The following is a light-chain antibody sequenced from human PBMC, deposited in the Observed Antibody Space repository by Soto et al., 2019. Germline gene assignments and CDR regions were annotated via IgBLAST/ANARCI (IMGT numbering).Light chain of an antibody. Sequence: VLTQPPSVSVAPGQTATITCGGSNIGSKSVHWYQQKPGQAPVLVVFDDSDRPSGIPGRFSGSNFGETATLTISGVEAGDEADYYCQVWDRSSEHGVFGGGTKLTVL. CDR2: DDS. V-gene: IGLV3-21*02. CDR1: NIGSKS. CDR3: QVWDRSSEHGV. J-gene: IGLJ3*02.